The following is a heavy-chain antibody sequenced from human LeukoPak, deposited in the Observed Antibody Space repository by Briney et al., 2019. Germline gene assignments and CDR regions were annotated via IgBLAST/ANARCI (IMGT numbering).Heavy chain of an antibody. Sequence: PGGSLRLSCTASGFSFDDYGMSWVRQAPGKGLEWVSGITRNADSTGYVDFVKGRFTVSRDNAKNSLYLQMDSLRAEDTALYYCARDHHCSSATCPSDYWGQGTLVTVSS. V-gene: IGHV3-20*04. D-gene: IGHD2-2*01. CDR2: ITRNADST. CDR3: ARDHHCSSATCPSDY. J-gene: IGHJ4*02. CDR1: GFSFDDYG.